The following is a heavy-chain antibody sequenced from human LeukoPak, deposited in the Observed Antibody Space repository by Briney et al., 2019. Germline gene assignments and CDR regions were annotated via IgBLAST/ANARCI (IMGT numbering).Heavy chain of an antibody. CDR1: GYTFTSYG. CDR3: ARPKGPKIAVEYYFDY. J-gene: IGHJ4*02. Sequence: ASVKVSCKXSGYTFTSYGISWVRQAPGQGLEWMGWSSAYNGNTNYAQKLQGRVTMTTDTSTSTAYMELRSLRSDDTAVYYCARPKGPKIAVEYYFDYWGQGTLVTVSS. V-gene: IGHV1-18*01. CDR2: SSAYNGNT. D-gene: IGHD6-19*01.